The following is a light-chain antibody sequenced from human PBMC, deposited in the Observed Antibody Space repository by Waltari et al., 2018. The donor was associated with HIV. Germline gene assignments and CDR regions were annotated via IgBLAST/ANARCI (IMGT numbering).Light chain of an antibody. CDR1: SSEFGDYDY. Sequence: QSALTQPPSASGSPGQSVTISCTGISSEFGDYDYVPWYQRHPGKAPKLIIYEVNRRPSGVPDRFFGSKSGSTASLTVSGLQAEDEADYYCTSYGGSNNFVVFGGGTKLTVL. V-gene: IGLV2-8*01. J-gene: IGLJ2*01. CDR3: TSYGGSNNFVV. CDR2: EVN.